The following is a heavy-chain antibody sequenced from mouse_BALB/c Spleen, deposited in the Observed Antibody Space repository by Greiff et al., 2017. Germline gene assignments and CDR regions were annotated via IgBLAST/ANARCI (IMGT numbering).Heavy chain of an antibody. CDR2: IDTSDSYT. CDR3: ARTGRDY. J-gene: IGHJ2*01. V-gene: IGHV1-69*01. Sequence: VQLQQPGAELVMPGASVKMSCKASGYTFTDYWMHWVKQRPGQGLEWIGAIDTSDSYTSYNQKFKGKATLTVDESSSTAYMQLSSLTSEDSAVYYCARTGRDYWGQGTTLTVSS. D-gene: IGHD3-3*01. CDR1: GYTFTDYW.